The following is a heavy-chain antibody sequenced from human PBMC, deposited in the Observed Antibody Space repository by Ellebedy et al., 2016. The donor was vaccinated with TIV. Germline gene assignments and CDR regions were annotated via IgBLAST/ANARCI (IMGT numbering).Heavy chain of an antibody. Sequence: GESLKISCAASGFTFASYGMHWVRQAPGKGLESVAGLWFDGSYRYYADSVKGRFTISRDNSKNTLYLQLTSLRVEDTAVYYCAKHSVAATLGCFDHWGQGTLVTVSS. CDR3: AKHSVAATLGCFDH. J-gene: IGHJ4*02. V-gene: IGHV3-30*02. D-gene: IGHD6-19*01. CDR1: GFTFASYG. CDR2: LWFDGSYR.